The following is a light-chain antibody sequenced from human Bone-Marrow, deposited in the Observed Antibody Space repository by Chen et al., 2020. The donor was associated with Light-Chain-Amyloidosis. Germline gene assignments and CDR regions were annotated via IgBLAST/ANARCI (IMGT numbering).Light chain of an antibody. CDR3: ATWDSSLTVWM. Sequence: QPVLTHPPSVAAAPGHKVTTSCPGSNPNIGINYVSWYQQPPGTSPKLLIYENNQRPSEIPDRFAGSKSGTSATLGVAGLQTGDEADYYCATWDSSLTVWMFGGGTKLTVL. V-gene: IGLV1-51*02. J-gene: IGLJ3*02. CDR1: NPNIGINY. CDR2: ENN.